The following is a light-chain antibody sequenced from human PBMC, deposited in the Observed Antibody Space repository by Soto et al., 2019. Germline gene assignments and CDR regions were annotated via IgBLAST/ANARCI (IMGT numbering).Light chain of an antibody. J-gene: IGKJ1*01. CDR2: GAS. CDR1: QSVSSN. CDR3: QHYNNWPPWT. Sequence: ELEMTQSPATLSVAPGERATISCRASQSVSSNLAWYQQKPGQAPRLLIYGASIRATGIPARFSGSGSGTEFTLTISSLQSEDFAVYYCQHYNNWPPWTFGQGTKVDIK. V-gene: IGKV3-15*01.